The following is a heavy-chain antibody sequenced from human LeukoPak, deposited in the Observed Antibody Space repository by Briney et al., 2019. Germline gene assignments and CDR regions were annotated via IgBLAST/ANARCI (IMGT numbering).Heavy chain of an antibody. CDR3: ARGPAGSTLIYYYYMDV. J-gene: IGHJ6*03. V-gene: IGHV4-59*11. D-gene: IGHD6-13*01. CDR2: IYYSGST. Sequence: SETLSLTCTVSGGSISSHYWSWIRQPPGKGLEWIGYIYYSGSTNYNPSLKSRVTISVDTSKNQSSLKLSSVTAADTAVYYCARGPAGSTLIYYYYMDVWGKGTTVTVSS. CDR1: GGSISSHY.